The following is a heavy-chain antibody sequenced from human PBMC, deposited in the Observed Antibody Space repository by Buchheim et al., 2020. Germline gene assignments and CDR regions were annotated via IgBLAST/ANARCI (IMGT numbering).Heavy chain of an antibody. Sequence: QVQLQQWGAGLLKPSETLSLTCADYGGSFSGYYWSWIRQPPGKGLEWIGEINHSGSTNYNPSLKSRVTISVDTSKNQFSLKLSSVTAADTAVYYCAIPSRGVPAARNFDYWGQGTL. J-gene: IGHJ4*02. D-gene: IGHD2-2*01. V-gene: IGHV4-34*01. CDR1: GGSFSGYY. CDR2: INHSGST. CDR3: AIPSRGVPAARNFDY.